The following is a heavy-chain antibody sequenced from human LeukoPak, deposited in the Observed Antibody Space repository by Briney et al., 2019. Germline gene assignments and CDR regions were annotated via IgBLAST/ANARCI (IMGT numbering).Heavy chain of an antibody. D-gene: IGHD1-7*01. V-gene: IGHV3-48*03. Sequence: GGSLRFSCATSGFTFSSDEMNCVRQAPGKGLEWVSYISGSGSTIYYADSVKGRFTISRDNAKNSLYLQMNSLRAEDTAVYYCAGELELYNWFDPRGQGTLVTVSS. CDR3: AGELELYNWFDP. J-gene: IGHJ5*02. CDR1: GFTFSSDE. CDR2: ISGSGSTI.